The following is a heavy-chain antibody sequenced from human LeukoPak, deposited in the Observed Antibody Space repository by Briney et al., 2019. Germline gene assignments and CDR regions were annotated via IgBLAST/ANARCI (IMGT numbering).Heavy chain of an antibody. CDR3: AKDMNYYDSSGSFDY. CDR2: ISGSGGST. J-gene: IGHJ4*02. Sequence: GGSLRLSCAASGFTFSSYGMSWVRQAPGKGLEWVSAISGSGGSTYYADSVKGRFTISRDNSKNTLYLQMNSLRAEDTAVYYCAKDMNYYDSSGSFDYWGQGTLVTVSS. V-gene: IGHV3-23*01. CDR1: GFTFSSYG. D-gene: IGHD3-22*01.